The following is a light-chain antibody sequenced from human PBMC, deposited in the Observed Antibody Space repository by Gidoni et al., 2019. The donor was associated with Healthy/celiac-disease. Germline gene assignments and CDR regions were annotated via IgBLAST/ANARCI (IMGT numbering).Light chain of an antibody. V-gene: IGLV2-14*01. J-gene: IGLJ3*02. Sequence: QSALTQPAAVSGSRGPSITISCTGTISDVGGYNYVSWYQQHPGKAPKLMIYDVGNRPSGVSNRFSGSKSGNTASLTISVLQAEDEADYYCSSYTSSSTNWVFGGGTKLTVL. CDR3: SSYTSSSTNWV. CDR1: ISDVGGYNY. CDR2: DVG.